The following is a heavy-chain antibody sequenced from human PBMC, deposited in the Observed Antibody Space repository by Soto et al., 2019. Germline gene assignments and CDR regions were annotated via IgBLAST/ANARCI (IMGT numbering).Heavy chain of an antibody. D-gene: IGHD6-19*01. CDR2: MNPSTGNT. V-gene: IGHV1-8*01. CDR3: ARGRIIVAGGFDP. CDR1: GYTFTSYD. J-gene: IGHJ5*02. Sequence: QVQLVQSGAEVKKPGASVKVSCKASGYTFTSYDIIWVRQATGQGLEWMGWMNPSTGNTDSAEKCQGILTMTRNTSISTVYMELSSLSFEDTAVYSCARGRIIVAGGFDPWGQGTLVTVSS.